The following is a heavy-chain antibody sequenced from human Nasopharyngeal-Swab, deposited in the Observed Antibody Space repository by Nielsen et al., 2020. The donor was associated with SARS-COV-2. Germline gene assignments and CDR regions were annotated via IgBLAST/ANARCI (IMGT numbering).Heavy chain of an antibody. CDR2: INHSGST. CDR3: ARGPIKRYCSGGSCRPHNWFDP. D-gene: IGHD2-15*01. CDR1: GGSFSGYY. Sequence: TLSLTCAVYGGSFSGYYWSWIRQPPGKGLEWIGEINHSGSTNYNPSLKSRVTISVDTSKNQFSLKLSSVTAADTAVYYCARGPIKRYCSGGSCRPHNWFDPWGQGTLVTVSS. V-gene: IGHV4-34*01. J-gene: IGHJ5*02.